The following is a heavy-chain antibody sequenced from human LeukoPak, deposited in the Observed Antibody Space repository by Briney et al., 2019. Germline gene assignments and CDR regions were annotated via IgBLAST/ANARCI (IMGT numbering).Heavy chain of an antibody. J-gene: IGHJ4*02. Sequence: GGSLRLSCAASGFTFSSYAMSWVRQAPGKGLERVSAISGSGGSTYYADSVKGRFTISRDNSKNTLYLQTNSLRAEDTAVYYCAKDDVTVRGVKRAGYWGQGTLVTVSS. CDR1: GFTFSSYA. CDR2: ISGSGGST. D-gene: IGHD3-10*01. CDR3: AKDDVTVRGVKRAGY. V-gene: IGHV3-23*01.